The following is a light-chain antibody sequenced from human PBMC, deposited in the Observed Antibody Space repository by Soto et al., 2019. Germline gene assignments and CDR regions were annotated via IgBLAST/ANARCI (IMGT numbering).Light chain of an antibody. V-gene: IGKV3-15*01. Sequence: EIVMTQSPATLSVSPGERATLSCRASQSVRSSIAWYQHKPGQATRLLIYGASTRATGIPARISGSGSGTEFTLTISSLQSEDFAVYYCQQYNNWPQTFGQGTKVDI. J-gene: IGKJ1*01. CDR3: QQYNNWPQT. CDR2: GAS. CDR1: QSVRSS.